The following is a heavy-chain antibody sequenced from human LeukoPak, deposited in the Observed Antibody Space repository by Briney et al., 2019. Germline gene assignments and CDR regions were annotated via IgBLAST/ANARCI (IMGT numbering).Heavy chain of an antibody. J-gene: IGHJ1*01. Sequence: ASVKVSCKVSGYTLTELSMLWVRQAPGKGLEWMGGFDPEDGETIYAQKFQGRVTMTEDTSTDTAYMELSSLRSEDTAVYYCATVVRDGDYGYFQRWARAPWSPSPQ. CDR2: FDPEDGET. CDR1: GYTLTELS. D-gene: IGHD4-17*01. V-gene: IGHV1-24*01. CDR3: ATVVRDGDYGYFQR.